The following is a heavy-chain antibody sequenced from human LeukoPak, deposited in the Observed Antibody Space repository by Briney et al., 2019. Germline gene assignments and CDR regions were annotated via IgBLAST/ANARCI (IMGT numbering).Heavy chain of an antibody. D-gene: IGHD4-17*01. CDR3: ARGVTTFDY. J-gene: IGHJ4*02. V-gene: IGHV3-7*04. CDR1: GFTFSDFW. CDR2: IKQDGSDK. Sequence: GGSLRLSCAASGFTFSDFWMTWVRQAPGKGLEWVATIKQDGSDKKYAESVRGRSTISRDNAKNSLYLQMNSLRVEDTAVYYCARGVTTFDYWGQGTLVTVSS.